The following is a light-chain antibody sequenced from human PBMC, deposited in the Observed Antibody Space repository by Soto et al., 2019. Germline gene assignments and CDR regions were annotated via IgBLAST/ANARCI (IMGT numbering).Light chain of an antibody. V-gene: IGLV2-14*01. CDR3: ISDTSSISRPWV. J-gene: IGLJ3*02. Sequence: QSALTQPASVSGSPGQSITISCTGTSSDVGGYNYVSWYQQHPGKAPKLMIYEVNNRPSGVSNRFSGSKSGNTASLSISGLQAEDEADYYCISDTSSISRPWVFGGGTKLTVL. CDR1: SSDVGGYNY. CDR2: EVN.